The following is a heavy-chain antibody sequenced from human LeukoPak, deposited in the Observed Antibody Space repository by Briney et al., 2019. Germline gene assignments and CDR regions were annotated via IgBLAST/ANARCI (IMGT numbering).Heavy chain of an antibody. CDR1: GFTFSSYG. CDR3: AKDSYYGSGSYYFDY. J-gene: IGHJ4*02. CDR2: IWYDGSNI. Sequence: GGSLRLSCAASGFTFSSYGMHWVRQAPGKGLEWVAVIWYDGSNIYYADSVKGRFTISRDNSKNTLYLQMNSLRAEDTAVYYCAKDSYYGSGSYYFDYWGQGTLVTVSS. V-gene: IGHV3-33*06. D-gene: IGHD3-10*01.